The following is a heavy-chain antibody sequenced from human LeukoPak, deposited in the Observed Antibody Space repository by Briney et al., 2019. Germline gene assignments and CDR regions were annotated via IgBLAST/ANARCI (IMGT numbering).Heavy chain of an antibody. CDR1: GGSISSYY. V-gene: IGHV4-59*01. D-gene: IGHD5-12*01. CDR2: IYYSGST. Sequence: PSETLSLTCTVSGGSISSYYWSRIRQPPGKGLEWIGYIYYSGSTNYNPSLKSRVTISVDTSKNQFSLKLRSVTAADTAVYYCARSLPGGYFPFDYWGQGTLVAVSS. CDR3: ARSLPGGYFPFDY. J-gene: IGHJ4*02.